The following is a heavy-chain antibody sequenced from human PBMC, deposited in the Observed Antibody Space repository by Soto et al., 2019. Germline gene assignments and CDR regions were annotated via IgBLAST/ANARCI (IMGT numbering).Heavy chain of an antibody. J-gene: IGHJ5*02. CDR2: INAGNGNT. Sequence: ASVKVSCKASGYTFTSYAMHWVRQAPGQRLEWMGWINAGNGNTKYSQKFQGRVTITRDTSASTAYMELSSLRSEDTAVYYCARASDIVVVPAAMRWFDPWGQGTLVTVSS. CDR1: GYTFTSYA. V-gene: IGHV1-3*01. D-gene: IGHD2-2*01. CDR3: ARASDIVVVPAAMRWFDP.